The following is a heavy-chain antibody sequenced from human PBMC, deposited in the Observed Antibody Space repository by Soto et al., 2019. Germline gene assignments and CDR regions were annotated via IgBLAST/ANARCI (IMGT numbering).Heavy chain of an antibody. Sequence: SETLSLTCAVSGYSISSGYYWGWIRQPPGKGLEWIGSIYHSGSTYYNPSLKSRVTISVDTSKNQFSLKLSSVTAADTAVYYCARGYYDFWSGYYFNWFDPWGQGTLVTVSS. CDR3: ARGYYDFWSGYYFNWFDP. CDR2: IYHSGST. J-gene: IGHJ5*02. CDR1: GYSISSGYY. V-gene: IGHV4-38-2*01. D-gene: IGHD3-3*01.